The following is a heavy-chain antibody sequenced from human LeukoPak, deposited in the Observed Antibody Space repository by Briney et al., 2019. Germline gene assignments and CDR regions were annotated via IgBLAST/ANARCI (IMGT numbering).Heavy chain of an antibody. V-gene: IGHV3-7*02. CDR1: GFTFTNYL. CDR3: ATNNGRNY. CDR2: MNHDGSKK. D-gene: IGHD1-1*01. J-gene: IGHJ4*02. Sequence: GGTLRLSCAASGFTFTNYLMSWVRKAPGKGLELIVNMNHDGSKKYYMDSVKGRFTTSRDNAKNPLYLQMNILRAEDTAVYYCATNNGRNYWGQGTLVTVSS.